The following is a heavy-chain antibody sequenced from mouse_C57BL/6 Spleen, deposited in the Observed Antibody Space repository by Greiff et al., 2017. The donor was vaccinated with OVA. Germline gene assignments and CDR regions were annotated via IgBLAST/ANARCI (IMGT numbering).Heavy chain of an antibody. CDR2: ISSGNSTI. J-gene: IGHJ1*03. V-gene: IGHV5-17*01. D-gene: IGHD1-1*01. CDR1: GFTFSDYG. CDR3: ARGPYYNGSSYGYVDV. Sequence: EVMLVESGGGLVKPGGSLKLSCAASGFTFSDYGMHWVRQAPEKGLEWVAYISSGNSTIYYADTVKGRFPISRDNSKTPLFLQMTSLRSEDTAMYYCARGPYYNGSSYGYVDVWGTGTTVTVSS.